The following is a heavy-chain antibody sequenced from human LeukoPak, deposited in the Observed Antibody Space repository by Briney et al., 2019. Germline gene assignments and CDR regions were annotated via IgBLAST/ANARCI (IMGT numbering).Heavy chain of an antibody. Sequence: GGSLRLSCAASGFTFSSYAMSWVRQAPGKGLEWVSVIYSGGSTYYADSVKGRFSISRDISKDTLYLQMNSLRAEDTAVYFCARDSVSNSLDYWGQGTLVTVSS. V-gene: IGHV3-66*01. CDR3: ARDSVSNSLDY. CDR2: IYSGGST. D-gene: IGHD4-4*01. CDR1: GFTFSSYA. J-gene: IGHJ4*02.